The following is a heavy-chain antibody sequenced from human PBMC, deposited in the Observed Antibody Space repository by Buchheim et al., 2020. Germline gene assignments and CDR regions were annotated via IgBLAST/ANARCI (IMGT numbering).Heavy chain of an antibody. Sequence: QVQLVEPGGGVVQPGRSLRLSCAASGFTFSSYAMHWVRQAPGKGLEWVAVISYDGSNKYYADSVKGRFTISRDNSKNTLYLQMNSLRAEDTAVYYCATDRASVVRGVIIGGYWGQGTL. D-gene: IGHD3-10*01. CDR1: GFTFSSYA. CDR3: ATDRASVVRGVIIGGY. V-gene: IGHV3-30-3*01. J-gene: IGHJ4*02. CDR2: ISYDGSNK.